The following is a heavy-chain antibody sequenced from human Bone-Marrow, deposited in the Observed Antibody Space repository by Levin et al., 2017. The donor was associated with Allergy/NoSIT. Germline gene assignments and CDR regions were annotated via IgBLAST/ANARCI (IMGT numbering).Heavy chain of an antibody. CDR1: GFTFNSYA. Sequence: LSLTCAASGFTFNSYAMHWVRQAPGEGLEWVAFIWSDGSNKYYADSGKGRFTISRDNSKNTLYLQMSSLRAEDTAVYYCARGELNWGIDYWGQGTLVSVLS. CDR3: ARGELNWGIDY. J-gene: IGHJ4*02. V-gene: IGHV3-33*01. D-gene: IGHD7-27*01. CDR2: IWSDGSNK.